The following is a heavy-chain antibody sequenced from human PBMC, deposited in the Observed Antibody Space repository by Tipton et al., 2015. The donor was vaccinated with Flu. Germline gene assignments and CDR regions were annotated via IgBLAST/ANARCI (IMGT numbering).Heavy chain of an antibody. D-gene: IGHD1-26*01. CDR2: IYYNGNT. CDR3: ARYGSYFEY. V-gene: IGHV4-59*01. Sequence: TLSLTCIVSGGSIGSYYWSWIRQPPGKGLEWIGYIYYNGNTNYNPSLKSRVTISVDTSKNQFSLKVSSVTAADTAVYYCARYGSYFEYWGQGTLVTVSS. CDR1: GGSIGSYY. J-gene: IGHJ4*02.